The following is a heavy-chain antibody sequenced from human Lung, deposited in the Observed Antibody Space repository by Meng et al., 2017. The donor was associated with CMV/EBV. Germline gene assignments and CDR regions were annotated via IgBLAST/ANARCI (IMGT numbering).Heavy chain of an antibody. CDR1: GLTFSSYW. Sequence: GESXKISXAASGLTFSSYWMHWVRQAPGKGLVWVSRINSDGSSTSYADSVKGRFTISRDNAKNTLYLQMNSLRAEDTAVYYCARGGSSWGGKYYYYGMDVWGQGXTVTVSS. CDR2: INSDGSST. D-gene: IGHD6-13*01. CDR3: ARGGSSWGGKYYYYGMDV. V-gene: IGHV3-74*01. J-gene: IGHJ6*02.